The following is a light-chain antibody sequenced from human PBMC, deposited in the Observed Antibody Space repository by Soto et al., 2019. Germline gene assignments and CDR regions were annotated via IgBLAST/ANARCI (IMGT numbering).Light chain of an antibody. J-gene: IGKJ2*01. Sequence: DIVMTQSPDSLAVSLGERATINCKSSQSVLYSSNNKNYLAWYQQKPGQPPKLLIYWAATLESGVPDRFSCSGPGTDYTLTISSLQAEDVAVYYCQQCFTTPPTFGQGTKLEIK. CDR1: QSVLYSSNNKNY. CDR3: QQCFTTPPT. CDR2: WAA. V-gene: IGKV4-1*01.